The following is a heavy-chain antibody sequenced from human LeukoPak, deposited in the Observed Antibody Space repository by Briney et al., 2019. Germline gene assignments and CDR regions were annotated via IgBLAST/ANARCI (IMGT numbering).Heavy chain of an antibody. J-gene: IGHJ3*02. CDR1: GGSISSYY. CDR2: IYYSGST. V-gene: IGHV4-59*01. Sequence: SETLSLTCTVSGGSISSYYWSWNRQPPGKGLEWLGYIYYSGSTNYNHSLKSRATISVDTSKNQFSLKLSSVTAADTAVYYCARDSRRELLHAFDIWGQGTMVTVSS. D-gene: IGHD1-26*01. CDR3: ARDSRRELLHAFDI.